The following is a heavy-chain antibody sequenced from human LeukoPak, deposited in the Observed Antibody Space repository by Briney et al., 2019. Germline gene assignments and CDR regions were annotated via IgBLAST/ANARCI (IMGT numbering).Heavy chain of an antibody. V-gene: IGHV1-18*01. CDR1: GYTFTSYG. Sequence: ASVKVSCKASGYTFTSYGISWVRQAPGQGLEWMGWISAYNGNTNYAQKLQGRVTMTTDTSTSTAYMELSSLRSEDTAVYYCARWNYYDSSGYSLYYMDVWGKGTTVTISS. CDR2: ISAYNGNT. J-gene: IGHJ6*03. CDR3: ARWNYYDSSGYSLYYMDV. D-gene: IGHD3-22*01.